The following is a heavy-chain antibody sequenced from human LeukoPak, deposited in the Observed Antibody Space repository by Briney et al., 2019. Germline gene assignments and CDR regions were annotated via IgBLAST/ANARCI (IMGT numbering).Heavy chain of an antibody. CDR2: INPEGSQM. CDR1: GFTFSSSW. J-gene: IGHJ4*02. V-gene: IGHV3-7*01. CDR3: AAWTDRGYNF. D-gene: IGHD5-24*01. Sequence: PGGSLRLSCAASGFTFSSSWMNWVRQAPGKGLQWVGNINPEGSQMRFVDSVMGRFTMSKDNAKNSLYLQMNSLRVEDTAVFYCAAWTDRGYNFWGQGTVVTVSS.